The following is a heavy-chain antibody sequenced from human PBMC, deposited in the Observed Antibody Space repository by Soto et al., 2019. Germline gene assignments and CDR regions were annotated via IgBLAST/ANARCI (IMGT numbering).Heavy chain of an antibody. Sequence: QVQLVQSGAEVKKPGSSVKVSCKAPGGTFSSYAISWVRQAPGQGLEWMGGIIPIFGTANYAQKFQSRVTITADESTSKGYMELSSLRSEDTAVYYCARSQGASSSLDIYYYYYYGMDVWGQGTTVTVSS. V-gene: IGHV1-69*01. CDR3: ARSQGASSSLDIYYYYYYGMDV. J-gene: IGHJ6*02. CDR1: GGTFSSYA. CDR2: IIPIFGTA. D-gene: IGHD6-19*01.